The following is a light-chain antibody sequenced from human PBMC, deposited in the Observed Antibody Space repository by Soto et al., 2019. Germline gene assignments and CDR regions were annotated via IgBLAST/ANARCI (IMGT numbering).Light chain of an antibody. J-gene: IGKJ2*01. Sequence: EIVLTQSPGTLSLSPGERATLSCRSNQSVSSSYLAWYQQKPGQAPRLLIYGASSRATGIPDRFSGSGSGTDFTLTISRLEPEDFAVYYGQQYGNSAYSFGQGTKLEIK. CDR3: QQYGNSAYS. CDR1: QSVSSSY. V-gene: IGKV3-20*01. CDR2: GAS.